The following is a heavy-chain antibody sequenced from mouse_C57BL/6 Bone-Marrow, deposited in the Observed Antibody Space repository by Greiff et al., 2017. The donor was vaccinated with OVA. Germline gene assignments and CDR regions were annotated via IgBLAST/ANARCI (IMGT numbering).Heavy chain of an antibody. Sequence: VQLQQPGTELVKPGASVKLSCKASGYTFTSYWMHWVKQRPGQGLEWIGNINPSNGGTNYNEKFKSKATLTVDKSSSTAYMQLSSLTSEDAAVYDCARESYGSSSYYFDYWGQGTTLTVSS. CDR1: GYTFTSYW. CDR3: ARESYGSSSYYFDY. D-gene: IGHD1-1*01. V-gene: IGHV1-53*01. CDR2: INPSNGGT. J-gene: IGHJ2*01.